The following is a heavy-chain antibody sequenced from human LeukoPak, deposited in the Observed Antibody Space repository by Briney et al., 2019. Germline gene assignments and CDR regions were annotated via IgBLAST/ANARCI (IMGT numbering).Heavy chain of an antibody. CDR2: INPSGGST. CDR3: ARPAAADSLDY. D-gene: IGHD6-13*01. V-gene: IGHV1-46*01. CDR1: GYTFTSYY. J-gene: IGHJ4*02. Sequence: ASVKVPCKASGYTFTSYYMHWVRQAPGQGLEWMGIINPSGGSTSYAQKFQGRVTMTRDMSTSTVYMELSSLRSEDTAVYYCARPAAADSLDYWGQGTLVTVSS.